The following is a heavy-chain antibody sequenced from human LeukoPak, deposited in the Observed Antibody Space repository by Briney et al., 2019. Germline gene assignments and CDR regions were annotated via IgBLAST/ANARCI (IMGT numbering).Heavy chain of an antibody. CDR3: ARDIGIVATTSRYFDY. V-gene: IGHV1-2*04. CDR2: INPNSGGT. D-gene: IGHD5-12*01. Sequence: GASVKVSCKASGYTFTGYYMHWVRQAPGQGLEWMGWINPNSGGTNYAQKFQGWVTMTRDTSISTAYMELSRLRSEDTAVYYCARDIGIVATTSRYFDYWGQGTLVTVSS. J-gene: IGHJ4*02. CDR1: GYTFTGYY.